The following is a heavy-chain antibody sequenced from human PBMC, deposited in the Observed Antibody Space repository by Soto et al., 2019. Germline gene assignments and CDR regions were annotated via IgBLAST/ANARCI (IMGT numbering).Heavy chain of an antibody. CDR1: GYTFTSYG. D-gene: IGHD6-19*01. Sequence: ASVKVSCKAAGYTFTSYGISWVRQAPGQGLEWMGWISAYNGNTNYAQKLQGRVTMTTDTSTSTAYMELRSLRSDDTAVYYCARDRPIAVAYTTNYHYYRMDVCAQGTTVTVTS. CDR2: ISAYNGNT. J-gene: IGHJ6*02. V-gene: IGHV1-18*01. CDR3: ARDRPIAVAYTTNYHYYRMDV.